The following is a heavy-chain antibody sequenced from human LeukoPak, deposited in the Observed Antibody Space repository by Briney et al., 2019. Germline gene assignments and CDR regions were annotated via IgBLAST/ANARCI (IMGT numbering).Heavy chain of an antibody. D-gene: IGHD6-19*01. CDR2: IYYSGST. CDR3: ARDRGSGWSDAFDI. Sequence: SETLSLTCTVSGGSISSYYWSWIRQPPGKGLEWIGYIYYSGSTTYNPSLKSRVTISVDTSKNQFSLKLSSVTAADTAVYYCARDRGSGWSDAFDIWGQGTMVTVSS. J-gene: IGHJ3*02. CDR1: GGSISSYY. V-gene: IGHV4-59*01.